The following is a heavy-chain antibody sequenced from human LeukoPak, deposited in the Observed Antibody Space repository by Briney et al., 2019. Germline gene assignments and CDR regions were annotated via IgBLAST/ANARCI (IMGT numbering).Heavy chain of an antibody. CDR2: IKKDGSEK. CDR1: GFTFTSYW. Sequence: GGSLRLSCATSGFTFTSYWMSWVRQAPGKGLEWVANIKKDGSEKYYVDSVKGRFTISRDNAKTALYLQMNSLRAEDTALYYCARDLSGITGYAYGRGIGYWGQGTLVTVSS. J-gene: IGHJ4*02. V-gene: IGHV3-7*01. CDR3: ARDLSGITGYAYGRGIGY. D-gene: IGHD5-18*01.